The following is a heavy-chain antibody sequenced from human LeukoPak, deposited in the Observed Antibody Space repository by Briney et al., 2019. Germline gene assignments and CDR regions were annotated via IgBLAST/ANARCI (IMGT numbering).Heavy chain of an antibody. J-gene: IGHJ4*02. D-gene: IGHD3-10*02. V-gene: IGHV3-23*01. Sequence: GGSLRLSCAASGFTFSSYAMSWVRQAPGKGLEWVSAISGSGGSTYYADSVKGRFTVSRDSSKNTLYLQMNSLRAEDTAVYYCAKATRVRGVPFDYWGQGTLVTVSS. CDR2: ISGSGGST. CDR1: GFTFSSYA. CDR3: AKATRVRGVPFDY.